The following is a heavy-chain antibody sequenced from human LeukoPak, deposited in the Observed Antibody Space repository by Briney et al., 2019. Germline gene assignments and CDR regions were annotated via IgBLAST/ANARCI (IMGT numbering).Heavy chain of an antibody. CDR2: LYTSGGT. J-gene: IGHJ3*02. CDR1: GGSISSYY. CDR3: ARDCGGDCADAFDI. V-gene: IGHV4-4*07. Sequence: SETLSLTCTVSGGSISSYYWSWIRQPAGKGLEWIGRLYTSGGTHYNPSLKSRLTMSVDTSKNQFSLKLSSVTAADTAVYYCARDCGGDCADAFDIWGQGTMVTVSS. D-gene: IGHD2-21*01.